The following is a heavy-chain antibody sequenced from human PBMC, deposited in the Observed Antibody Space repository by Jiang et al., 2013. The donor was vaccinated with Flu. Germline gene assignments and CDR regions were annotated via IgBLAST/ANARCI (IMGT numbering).Heavy chain of an antibody. D-gene: IGHD6-6*01. CDR3: ARTQGGDSLSSGLWLDP. Sequence: KPTQTLTLTCTFSAFSLSTSGMRVSWVRQPPGKALEWLARIDWDDNKFYSTSLKTRLTISKDTSENQVVLTMTNVDPVDTATYYCARTQGGDSLSSGLWLDPWGQGIQVTVSS. CDR2: IDWDDNK. V-gene: IGHV2-70*04. J-gene: IGHJ5*02. CDR1: AFSLSTSGMR.